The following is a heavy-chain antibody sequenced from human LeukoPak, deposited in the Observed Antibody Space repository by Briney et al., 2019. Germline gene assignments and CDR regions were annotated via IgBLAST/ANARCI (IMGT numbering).Heavy chain of an antibody. J-gene: IGHJ4*02. V-gene: IGHV3-7*03. CDR2: IKQDGSEK. CDR1: EFTFSTYW. Sequence: GGSLRLSCAASEFTFSTYWMSWVRQAPGKGLEWVADIKQDGSEKYYVDSVKGRFTISRQNAKNSLYLQMNSLRAEDTALYYCAKDISPSYLHYFDYWGQGTLVTVSS. CDR3: AKDISPSYLHYFDY.